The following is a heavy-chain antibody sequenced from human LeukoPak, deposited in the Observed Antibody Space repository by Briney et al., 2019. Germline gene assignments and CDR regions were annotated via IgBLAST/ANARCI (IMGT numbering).Heavy chain of an antibody. J-gene: IGHJ6*03. CDR2: ITLSGANT. CDR3: AKRGNPAVGHHYLDV. CDR1: GFTFSSYD. Sequence: GGSLRLSCAASGFTFSSYDMSWVRQAPGKGLEWVSPITLSGANTFYADSVRGRFTISRDNSKNTLYLQMNSLSAEDTAVYYCAKRGNPAVGHHYLDVWGEGTPVSVSS. V-gene: IGHV3-23*01. D-gene: IGHD2-2*01.